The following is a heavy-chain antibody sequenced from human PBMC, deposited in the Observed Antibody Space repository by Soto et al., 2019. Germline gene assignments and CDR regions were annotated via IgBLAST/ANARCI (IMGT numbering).Heavy chain of an antibody. CDR3: ARDGRGYSFGKTEY. D-gene: IGHD5-18*01. CDR2: IKQDGSEK. CDR1: GFTFSSYW. J-gene: IGHJ4*02. Sequence: HPGGSLRLSCAASGFTFSSYWMSWVRQAPGKGLEWVANIKQDGSEKYYVDSVKGRFTISRDNAKNSLYLQMNSLRGEDTAVYYCARDGRGYSFGKTEYWCQGTLATVS. V-gene: IGHV3-7*01.